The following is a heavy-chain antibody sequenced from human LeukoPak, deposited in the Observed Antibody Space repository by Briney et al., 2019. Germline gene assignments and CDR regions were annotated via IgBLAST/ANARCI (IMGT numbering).Heavy chain of an antibody. Sequence: SETLSLTCTVSGGSISSSSYYWGWIRQPPGKGLEWIGSIYYSGSTYYNPSLKSRVTISVDTSKNQFSLKLSSVTAADTAVYYCARAGESLAAGPYDYWGQGTLVTVSS. D-gene: IGHD6-13*01. CDR2: IYYSGST. CDR1: GGSISSSSYY. V-gene: IGHV4-39*07. CDR3: ARAGESLAAGPYDY. J-gene: IGHJ4*02.